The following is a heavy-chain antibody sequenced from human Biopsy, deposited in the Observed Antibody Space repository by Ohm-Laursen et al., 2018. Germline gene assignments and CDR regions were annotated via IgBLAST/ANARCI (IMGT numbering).Heavy chain of an antibody. V-gene: IGHV1-69*13. CDR2: RIPYFNTI. Sequence: SVKVSCRASGVTFDTYAFGWVRQAPGQGLEWMGGRIPYFNTIYYARNFQDRAVITADRSARTTDMQLSGLRPDDTAVYYCVGGQRGPPIGVTVPGDAFDLWGPGTMVTVSP. J-gene: IGHJ3*01. D-gene: IGHD2/OR15-2a*01. CDR1: GVTFDTYA. CDR3: VGGQRGPPIGVTVPGDAFDL.